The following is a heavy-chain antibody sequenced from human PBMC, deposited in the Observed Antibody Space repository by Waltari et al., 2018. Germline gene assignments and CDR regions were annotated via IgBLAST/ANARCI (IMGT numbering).Heavy chain of an antibody. D-gene: IGHD3-10*01. J-gene: IGHJ4*02. CDR2: IYYSGST. V-gene: IGHV4-39*01. CDR3: ARLPTYYSGSGSYYPGYFDY. Sequence: QLQLQESGPGLVKPSETLSLTCTVSGGSISSNRFYWGWIRQPPGTGLEWIGSIYYSGSTFYNPSLKSRVTISVDMSENQFSLKLSSVTAADTAVYYCARLPTYYSGSGSYYPGYFDYWGQGTLVTVSS. CDR1: GGSISSNRFY.